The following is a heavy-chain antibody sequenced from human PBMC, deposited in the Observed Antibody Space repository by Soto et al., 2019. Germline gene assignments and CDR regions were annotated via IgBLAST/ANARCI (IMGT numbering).Heavy chain of an antibody. J-gene: IGHJ6*02. V-gene: IGHV4-30-2*01. Sequence: ILRLTCAVAGGTVSSGGYSWSWIRQPPGKGLEWIGYIYHSGSTYYNPSLKSRVTISVDRSKNQFSLKLSSVTAADTAVYYCARATYYYGSGSQTPPAYYYYGMDVWGQGTTVTV. CDR3: ARATYYYGSGSQTPPAYYYYGMDV. CDR2: IYHSGST. D-gene: IGHD3-10*01. CDR1: GGTVSSGGYS.